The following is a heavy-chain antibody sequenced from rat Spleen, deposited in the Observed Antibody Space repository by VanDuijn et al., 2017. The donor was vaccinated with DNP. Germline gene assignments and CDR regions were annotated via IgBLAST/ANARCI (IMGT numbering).Heavy chain of an antibody. CDR3: ARHEEYSSYVYGFAY. Sequence: EVHLVESVGGLVQPGRSLKLSCAASGFTFSDFNMAWVRQAPKKGLEWVASISSGGDITDYRDSVKGRFTISRDDAKNTQYLQMDSLRSEDTATYYCARHEEYSSYVYGFAYWGRGTLVTVSS. D-gene: IGHD1-2*01. CDR1: GFTFSDFN. J-gene: IGHJ3*01. V-gene: IGHV5S23*01. CDR2: ISSGGDIT.